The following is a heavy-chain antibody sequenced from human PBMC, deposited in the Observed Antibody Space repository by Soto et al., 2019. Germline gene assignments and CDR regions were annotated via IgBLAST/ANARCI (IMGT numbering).Heavy chain of an antibody. D-gene: IGHD3-22*01. CDR3: AKANYYYDSSGYYFNRWFDP. CDR1: GFTFSSYG. J-gene: IGHJ5*02. Sequence: SLRLSCAASGFTFSSYGMHWVRQAPGKGLEWVAVISYDGSNKYYADSVKGRFTISRDNSKNTLYLQMNSLRAEDTAVYYCAKANYYYDSSGYYFNRWFDPWGQGTLVTVSS. V-gene: IGHV3-30*18. CDR2: ISYDGSNK.